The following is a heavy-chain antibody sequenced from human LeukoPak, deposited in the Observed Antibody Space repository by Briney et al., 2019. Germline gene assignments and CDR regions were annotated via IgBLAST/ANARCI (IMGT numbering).Heavy chain of an antibody. CDR3: ARPTRYCSSTSCYYD. J-gene: IGHJ4*02. V-gene: IGHV1-69*05. Sequence: GASVKVSCKASGGTVSSYAISWVRQAPGQGLEWMGGIIPIFGTANYAQKFQGRVTITTDESTSTAYMELSSLRSDDTAVYYCARPTRYCSSTSCYYDWGQGTLVTVSS. CDR2: IIPIFGTA. D-gene: IGHD2-2*01. CDR1: GGTVSSYA.